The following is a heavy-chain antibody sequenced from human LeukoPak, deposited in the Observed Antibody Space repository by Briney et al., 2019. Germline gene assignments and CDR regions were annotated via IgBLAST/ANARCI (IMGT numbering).Heavy chain of an antibody. CDR2: IKQDGSEK. J-gene: IGHJ6*03. CDR1: GFTFSSYW. V-gene: IGHV3-7*01. CDR3: ARGDDCSGGSCYLLDYYYMDV. Sequence: PAGGSLRLSWAASGFTFSSYWMSWVRQAPGKGLEWVANIKQDGSEKYYVDSVKGRFTISRDNAKNSLYLQMNSLRAEDTAVYYCARGDDCSGGSCYLLDYYYMDVWGKGTTVTVSS. D-gene: IGHD2-15*01.